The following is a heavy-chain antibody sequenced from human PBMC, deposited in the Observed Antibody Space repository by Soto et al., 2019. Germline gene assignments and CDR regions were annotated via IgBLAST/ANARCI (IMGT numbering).Heavy chain of an antibody. J-gene: IGHJ6*02. Sequence: QVQLQESGPGLVKSSQTLSLTCTVSGGSISNGDYSWTRIRQLPGRGLEWIGNVSSRGGAYYNPSLQSRGTISLDTSKTQCSMTLRSVTAADTAMYYCARGGTEHSSSHKYGLDVWGQGTTVIVYS. CDR3: ARGGTEHSSSHKYGLDV. CDR1: GGSISNGDYS. CDR2: VSSRGGA. D-gene: IGHD6-6*01. V-gene: IGHV4-31*03.